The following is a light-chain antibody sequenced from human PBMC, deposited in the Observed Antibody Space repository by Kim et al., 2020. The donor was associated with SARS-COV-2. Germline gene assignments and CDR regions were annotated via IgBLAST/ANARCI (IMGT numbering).Light chain of an antibody. CDR2: AAS. V-gene: IGKV1D-16*01. Sequence: DIQMTQSPSSLSASVGDRVTITCRASQDISSWLAWYQQKPEKAPKSLIYAASNLQSGVPSRFSGSGSGTDFTLTISSLQPEDFATYYCQQYNSYPRTFGGGTKVDIK. CDR3: QQYNSYPRT. CDR1: QDISSW. J-gene: IGKJ4*01.